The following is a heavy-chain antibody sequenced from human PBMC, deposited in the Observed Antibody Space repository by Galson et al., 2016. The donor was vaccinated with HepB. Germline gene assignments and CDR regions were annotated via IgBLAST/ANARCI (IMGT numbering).Heavy chain of an antibody. CDR3: ATLPRDFGVIEPLDY. Sequence: SVKVSCKVSGYSLSELPMHWVRQAPGGGLEWMGRFDPEDGKTIYAETFEGRLTMTQDSSTDTAYMQLTSLNPNDTAVYFCATLPRDFGVIEPLDYWGQGTLITVSS. CDR1: GYSLSELP. V-gene: IGHV1-24*01. CDR2: FDPEDGKT. D-gene: IGHD3-3*01. J-gene: IGHJ4*02.